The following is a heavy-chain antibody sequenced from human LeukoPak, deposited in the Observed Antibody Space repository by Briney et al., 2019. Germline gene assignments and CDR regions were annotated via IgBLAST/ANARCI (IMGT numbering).Heavy chain of an antibody. J-gene: IGHJ4*02. V-gene: IGHV3-30-3*01. CDR2: ISFDGSNK. Sequence: GGSLRLSCAASGFTLSSYFMHWVRQAPGKGLEWVAVISFDGSNKSYADSVKGRFTISRDNSRNTLSLQMNSLRGEDTAVYYCARAATYCGGDCYEFDYWGQGTLVTVSS. CDR1: GFTLSSYF. CDR3: ARAATYCGGDCYEFDY. D-gene: IGHD2-21*02.